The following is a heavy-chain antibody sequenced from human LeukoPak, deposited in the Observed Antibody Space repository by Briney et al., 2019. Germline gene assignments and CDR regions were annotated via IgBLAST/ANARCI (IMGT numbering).Heavy chain of an antibody. CDR2: MNPNSGNT. D-gene: IGHD3-10*01. CDR1: GYTFTSYD. CDR3: GRESGLYGSGTRY. J-gene: IGHJ4*02. V-gene: IGHV1-8*01. Sequence: VASVTVSCKASGYTFTSYDIIWVRQATGQGLEWMGWMNPNSGNTEYAQKLQGRVTMTRDTSISTAYLELSSLRSEDTAVFYCGRESGLYGSGTRYWGQGTLVTVSS.